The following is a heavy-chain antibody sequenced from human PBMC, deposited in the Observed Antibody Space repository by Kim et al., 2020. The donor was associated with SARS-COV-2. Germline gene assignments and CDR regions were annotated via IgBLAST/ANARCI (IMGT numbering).Heavy chain of an antibody. V-gene: IGHV4-4*02. CDR1: GGSISDNYW. Sequence: SETLSLTCAVSGGSISDNYWWNWVRQSPGKRLEWIGELYHRGRTNYNPSLKSRVTISVDKSRNQFSLKLRSVTAADTAIYFCAREGDSTYYFDHWVQGTLVTVYS. CDR3: AREGDSTYYFDH. D-gene: IGHD2-2*01. CDR2: LYHRGRT. J-gene: IGHJ4*02.